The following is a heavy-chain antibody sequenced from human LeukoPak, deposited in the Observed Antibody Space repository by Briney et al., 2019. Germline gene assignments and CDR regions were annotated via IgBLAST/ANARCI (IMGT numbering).Heavy chain of an antibody. CDR3: VRDQNWSFDY. J-gene: IGHJ4*02. V-gene: IGHV3-7*03. CDR2: INQDGSET. CDR1: GFTFNTYW. Sequence: GGSLRLSCATSGFTFNTYWMTWVRQAPGKGPQWVSHINQDGSETYYVDSVKGRFTISRDNVKNSVYLQMNSLTTEDTALYYCVRDQNWSFDYWGQGTRVTVSS. D-gene: IGHD3-3*01.